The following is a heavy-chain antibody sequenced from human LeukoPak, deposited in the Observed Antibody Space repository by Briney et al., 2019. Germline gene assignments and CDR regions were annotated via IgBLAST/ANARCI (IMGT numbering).Heavy chain of an antibody. CDR2: IKSKTDGGTT. CDR3: TTGPGEDTAMVRYYYYGMDV. J-gene: IGHJ6*02. CDR1: GFTFSNAW. D-gene: IGHD5-18*01. Sequence: PGGSLRLSCAASGFTFSNAWMSWVRQAPGKGLEWVGRIKSKTDGGTTDYAAPVKGRFTISRDDSKNTLHLQMNSLKTEDTAVYYCTTGPGEDTAMVRYYYYGMDVWGQGTTVTVSS. V-gene: IGHV3-15*01.